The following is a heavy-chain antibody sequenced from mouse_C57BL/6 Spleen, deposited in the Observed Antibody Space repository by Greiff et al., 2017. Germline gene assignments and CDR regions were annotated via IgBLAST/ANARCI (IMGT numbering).Heavy chain of an antibody. D-gene: IGHD1-1*01. J-gene: IGHJ1*03. CDR1: GFTFSDYY. V-gene: IGHV5-16*01. CDR2: INYDGSST. Sequence: EVKLMESEGGLVQPGSSMKLSCTASGFTFSDYYMAWVRQVPEKGLEWVANINYDGSSTYYLDSLKSRFIISRDNAKNILYLQMSSLKSEDTATYYCARGGGYYGSSYDWYFDVWGTGTTVTVSS. CDR3: ARGGGYYGSSYDWYFDV.